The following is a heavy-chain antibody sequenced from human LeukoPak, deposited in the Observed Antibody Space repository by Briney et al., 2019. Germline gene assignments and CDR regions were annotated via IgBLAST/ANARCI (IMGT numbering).Heavy chain of an antibody. CDR3: ARNYDFWSGYYSPRSYFDY. CDR2: INPNWCGT. D-gene: IGHD3-3*01. V-gene: IGHV1-2*02. Sequence: GSSVKVSCKASGYTFIRCYMHWLRQAPAQGLDGMGWINPNWCGTNYPQKFQGRVTITSDTSISTAYIELSRLRSDDTAVYYCARNYDFWSGYYSPRSYFDYWGQGTLVTVSS. J-gene: IGHJ4*02. CDR1: GYTFIRCY.